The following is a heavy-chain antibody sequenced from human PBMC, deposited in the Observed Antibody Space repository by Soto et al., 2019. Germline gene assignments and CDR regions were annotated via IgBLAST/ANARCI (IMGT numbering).Heavy chain of an antibody. J-gene: IGHJ4*02. Sequence: TLSLTCTVSGGSISSYYWSWIRQPAGKGLEWIGRIYTSGSTNYNPSLKSRVTMSVDTSKNQFSLKLSSVTAADTAVYYCARACSSNSCYDVFDYWGQGTLVTVSS. V-gene: IGHV4-4*07. CDR2: IYTSGST. D-gene: IGHD2-2*01. CDR3: ARACSSNSCYDVFDY. CDR1: GGSISSYY.